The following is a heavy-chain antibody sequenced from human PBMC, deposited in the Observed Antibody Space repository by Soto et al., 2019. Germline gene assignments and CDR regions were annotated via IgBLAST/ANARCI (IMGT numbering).Heavy chain of an antibody. CDR1: GFTFSSHA. V-gene: IGHV3-23*01. Sequence: GGFLRLSCGASGFTFSSHAMSWVRQAPGKGLEWVSAISGSGGSTYYADSVKGRFTISRDNSKNTLYLQMNSPRAEDKAVYYCAKPLFYDSSGYYRRGRTAYYYYGMEVWGQGTTVTVSS. J-gene: IGHJ6*02. CDR3: AKPLFYDSSGYYRRGRTAYYYYGMEV. D-gene: IGHD3-22*01. CDR2: ISGSGGST.